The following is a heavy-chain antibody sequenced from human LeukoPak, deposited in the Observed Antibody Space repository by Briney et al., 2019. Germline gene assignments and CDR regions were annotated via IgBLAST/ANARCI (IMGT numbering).Heavy chain of an antibody. CDR2: INPNSGGT. CDR1: GYTFTGYY. V-gene: IGHV1-2*02. J-gene: IGHJ5*02. D-gene: IGHD3-10*01. CDR3: ARRWYYGSGSYYNGRERFDP. Sequence: GASVKVSCKASGYTFTGYYMHWVRQAPGQGLEWMGWINPNSGGTNYAQKFQGRVTMTRDTSISTAYMELSRLRSDDTAVYYCARRWYYGSGSYYNGRERFDPWGQGTLVTVSS.